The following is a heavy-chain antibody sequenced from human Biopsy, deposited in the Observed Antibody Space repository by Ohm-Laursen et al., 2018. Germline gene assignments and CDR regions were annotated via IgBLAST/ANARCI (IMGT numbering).Heavy chain of an antibody. J-gene: IGHJ5*02. CDR1: GGTFSSDI. CDR3: ARHYYDTSGYNWFDP. V-gene: IGHV1-69*06. CDR2: VMPFFGTA. Sequence: SSVKVSCKASGGTFSSDIFAWVRQAPGQRPEWMGDVMPFFGTAQYAPKLQGRVSMTADKTTYTAYMELTSLTSEDTAVYFCARHYYDTSGYNWFDPWGQGTLVTVSS. D-gene: IGHD3-22*01.